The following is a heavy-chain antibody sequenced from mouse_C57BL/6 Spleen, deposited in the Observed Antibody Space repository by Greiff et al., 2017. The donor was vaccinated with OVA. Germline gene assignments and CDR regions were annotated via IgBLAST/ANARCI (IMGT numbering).Heavy chain of an antibody. CDR3: ARPPSNGEGMDY. D-gene: IGHD4-1*01. J-gene: IGHJ4*01. V-gene: IGHV1-82*01. CDR1: GYAFSSSW. CDR2: IYPGDGDT. Sequence: QVQLQQSGPELVKPGASVKISCKASGYAFSSSWMNWVKQRPGKGLEWIGRIYPGDGDTNYNGKFKGKATLTADKSSSTAYMQLSSLTSEDSAVYFCARPPSNGEGMDYWGQGTSVTVSS.